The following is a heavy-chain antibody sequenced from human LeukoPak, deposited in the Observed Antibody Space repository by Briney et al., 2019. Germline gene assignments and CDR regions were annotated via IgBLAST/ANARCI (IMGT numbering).Heavy chain of an antibody. CDR2: ISSSSSYI. CDR3: ARGMATITEGLGY. D-gene: IGHD5-24*01. J-gene: IGHJ4*02. V-gene: IGHV3-21*01. CDR1: GFTFSSYS. Sequence: PGGSLRLSCAASGFTFSSYSMNWVRQAPGKGLEWVSSISSSSSYIYYADSVKGRFTISRDNAKNSLYLQMNSLRAEDTAVYYCARGMATITEGLGYWGQGTLVTVSS.